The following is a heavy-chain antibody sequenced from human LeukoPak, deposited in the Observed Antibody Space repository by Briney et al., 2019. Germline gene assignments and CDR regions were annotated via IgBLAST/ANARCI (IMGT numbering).Heavy chain of an antibody. CDR2: IRYDGLDK. CDR1: GFTFSSYG. D-gene: IGHD6-13*01. Sequence: PGGSLRLSCAASGFTFSSYGMHWVRQAPGKGLEWVAFIRYDGLDKYYADSVKGRFFIYRDNSKNTLYLQMNSLRAEDTAVYYCAKDVNLYSSSWRNWFDPWGQGTLVTVSS. J-gene: IGHJ5*02. V-gene: IGHV3-30*02. CDR3: AKDVNLYSSSWRNWFDP.